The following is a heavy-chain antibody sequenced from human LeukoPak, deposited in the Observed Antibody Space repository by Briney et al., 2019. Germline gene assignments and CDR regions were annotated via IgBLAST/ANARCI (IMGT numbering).Heavy chain of an antibody. CDR3: AREGGSGWYSGWFDP. D-gene: IGHD6-19*01. CDR1: GFSFSDYE. V-gene: IGHV3-48*03. Sequence: GGSLRLSCAASGFSFSDYEMNWVRQAPGKGLEWLSHIDISGNTIHYADSVEGRFTISRDNAKKSLHLQMNILRVEDTAVYYCAREGGSGWYSGWFDPWGQGTLVTVSS. CDR2: IDISGNTI. J-gene: IGHJ5*02.